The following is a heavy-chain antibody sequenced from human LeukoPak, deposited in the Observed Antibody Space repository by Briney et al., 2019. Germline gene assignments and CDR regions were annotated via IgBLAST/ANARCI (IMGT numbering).Heavy chain of an antibody. Sequence: GASVKVSCKASGYTFTSYYMHWVRQAPGQGLEWMGIINPSGGSTSYAQKFQGRVTMTRDTSISTAYMELSRLRSDDTAVYYCARRGGSYYANAFDIWGQGTMVTVSS. V-gene: IGHV1-46*01. D-gene: IGHD1-26*01. CDR2: INPSGGST. J-gene: IGHJ3*02. CDR1: GYTFTSYY. CDR3: ARRGGSYYANAFDI.